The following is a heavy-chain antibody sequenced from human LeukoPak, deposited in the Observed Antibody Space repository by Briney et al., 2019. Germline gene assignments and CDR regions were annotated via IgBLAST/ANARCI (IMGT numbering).Heavy chain of an antibody. V-gene: IGHV3-7*03. CDR2: IKQDGSEK. CDR1: GFTFSSYG. CDR3: TRDPRHLDY. Sequence: GGSLRLSCAASGFTFSSYGMSWVRQAPGKGLEWVANIKQDGSEKYYVDSVKGRFTISRDNAKNSLYLQMNNLRADDTAVYYCTRDPRHLDYWGQGTLVTVSS. J-gene: IGHJ4*02.